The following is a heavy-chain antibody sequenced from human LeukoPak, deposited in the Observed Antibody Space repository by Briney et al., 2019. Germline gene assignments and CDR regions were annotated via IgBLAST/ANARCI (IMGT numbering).Heavy chain of an antibody. J-gene: IGHJ4*02. CDR2: IWSDGSNK. Sequence: QPGGSLRLSCAASGFIFSNDAMHWVRQAPGKGLEWVAFIWSDGSNKYYADSVKGRFTISRDNSEDTLYLQMSSLRVEDTAVYYCARDPAGSGFAFDSWGQGALVTVSS. CDR3: ARDPAGSGFAFDS. D-gene: IGHD1-1*01. V-gene: IGHV3-33*01. CDR1: GFIFSNDA.